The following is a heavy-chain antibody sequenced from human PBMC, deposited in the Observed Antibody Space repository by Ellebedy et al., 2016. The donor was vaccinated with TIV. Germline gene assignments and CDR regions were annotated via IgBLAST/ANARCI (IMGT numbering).Heavy chain of an antibody. J-gene: IGHJ4*02. V-gene: IGHV3-23*01. Sequence: GESLKISXTASGFSFSSYGLTWVRQAPGKGLEWVSSISATGEQTHYSDSVKGHFTISRDDSRSTLYLQMSSLRADDTAVYYCAKDRALGTIPDSFDHWGQGTLVTVSS. D-gene: IGHD5-12*01. CDR1: GFSFSSYG. CDR2: ISATGEQT. CDR3: AKDRALGTIPDSFDH.